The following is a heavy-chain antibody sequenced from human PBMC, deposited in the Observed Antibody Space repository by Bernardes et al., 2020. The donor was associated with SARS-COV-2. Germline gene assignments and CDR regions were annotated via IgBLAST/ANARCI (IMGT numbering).Heavy chain of an antibody. CDR2: IYFGGKS. Sequence: SETLSLTCTVSGGSISSSSYYWGWIRQPPGKGREWIGNIYFGGKSYYSPSLKSRVTISVDTSKNQFSLSLSSVTAADTAVYYCARLLSIWDWSGGDYWGQGTLVTVSS. CDR3: ARLLSIWDWSGGDY. J-gene: IGHJ4*02. D-gene: IGHD3-9*01. V-gene: IGHV4-39*01. CDR1: GGSISSSSYY.